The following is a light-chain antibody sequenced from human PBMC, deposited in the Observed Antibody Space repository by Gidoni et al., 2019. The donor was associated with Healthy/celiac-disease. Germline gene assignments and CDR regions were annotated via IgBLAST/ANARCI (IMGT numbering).Light chain of an antibody. CDR1: SSDVGGYNY. CDR3: SSYTSSSTYV. J-gene: IGLJ1*01. CDR2: DVS. Sequence: QSALTQPASVSGSPGQSITISCTGTSSDVGGYNYVSCYQQHPGKSPNLMIYDVSKRPSGVFNRFSGSKSGNTASLTISGLQAEDEADYYCSSYTSSSTYVFGTGTKVTVL. V-gene: IGLV2-14*01.